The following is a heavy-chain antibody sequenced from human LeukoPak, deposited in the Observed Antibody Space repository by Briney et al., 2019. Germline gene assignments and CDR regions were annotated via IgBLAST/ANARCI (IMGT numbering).Heavy chain of an antibody. CDR3: VSFYETY. V-gene: IGHV3-74*01. Sequence: GGSLRLSCAASGNYWMHWVRQASGKGLVWVSHINSDGSWTSYADSVKGRFTISKDNAKNTVYLQMNNLRAEDTAVYYCVSFYETYWGRGTLVTVSS. J-gene: IGHJ4*02. CDR2: INSDGSWT. CDR1: GNYW. D-gene: IGHD2-2*01.